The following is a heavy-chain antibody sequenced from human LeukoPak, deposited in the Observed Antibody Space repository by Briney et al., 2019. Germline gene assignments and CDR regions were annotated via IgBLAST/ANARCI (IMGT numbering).Heavy chain of an antibody. CDR2: INPNSGGT. V-gene: IGHV1-2*02. Sequence: ASVKVSCKASGYTFTSYYMHWVRQAPGQGLEWMGWINPNSGGTNYAQKFQGRVTMTRDTSISTAYMELSRLRSDDTAVYYCARDLVVVPAAEYRYNWFDPWGQGTLVTVSS. CDR1: GYTFTSYY. J-gene: IGHJ5*02. CDR3: ARDLVVVPAAEYRYNWFDP. D-gene: IGHD2-2*01.